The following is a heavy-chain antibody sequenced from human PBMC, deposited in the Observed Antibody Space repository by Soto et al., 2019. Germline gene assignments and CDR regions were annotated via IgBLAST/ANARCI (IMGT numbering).Heavy chain of an antibody. CDR3: ARGHKVVTGTTLDNADYYYYYMDV. Sequence: TSETLSLTCAVYGGSFSGYYWSWIRQPPGKGLEWIGEINHSGSTNYNPSLKSRVTISVDTSENQFSLKLSSVTAADTAVYYCARGHKVVTGTTLDNADYYYYYMDVWGKGTTVTVSS. CDR1: GGSFSGYY. V-gene: IGHV4-34*01. J-gene: IGHJ6*03. D-gene: IGHD1-20*01. CDR2: INHSGST.